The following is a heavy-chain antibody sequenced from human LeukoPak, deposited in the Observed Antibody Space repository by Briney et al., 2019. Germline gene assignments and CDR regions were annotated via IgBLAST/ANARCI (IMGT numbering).Heavy chain of an antibody. CDR3: ARDRWFGNIPSGFDY. CDR2: IYTSGST. V-gene: IGHV4-4*07. CDR1: GGSISSYY. D-gene: IGHD3-10*01. Sequence: KASETLSLTCTVSGGSISSYYWSWIRQPAGKGLEWIGRIYTSGSTNYNPSLKSRVTMSVDTSKNQFSLKLSSVTAADTAVYYCARDRWFGNIPSGFDYWGQGTLVTVSS. J-gene: IGHJ4*02.